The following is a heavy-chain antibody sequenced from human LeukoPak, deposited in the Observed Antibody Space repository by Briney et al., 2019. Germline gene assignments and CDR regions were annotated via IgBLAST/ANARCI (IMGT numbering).Heavy chain of an antibody. Sequence: GASVKVSCKASGGTFSSYAISWVRQAPGQGLEWMGGIIPIFGTANYAQKFQGRVTMTTDTSTSTAYMELRSLRSDDTAVYYCARDSRSTYSSSHKFDYWGQGTLVTVSS. CDR2: IIPIFGTA. CDR3: ARDSRSTYSSSHKFDY. V-gene: IGHV1-69*05. D-gene: IGHD6-13*01. J-gene: IGHJ4*02. CDR1: GGTFSSYA.